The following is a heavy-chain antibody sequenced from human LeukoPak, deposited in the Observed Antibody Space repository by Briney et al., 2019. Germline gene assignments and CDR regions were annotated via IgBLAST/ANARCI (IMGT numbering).Heavy chain of an antibody. V-gene: IGHV1-18*01. D-gene: IGHD3-22*01. Sequence: ASVKVSXKASGYTFTSYGISWVRQAPGQGLEWIGWISAYNGNTNYAQKLQGRVTMTTDTSTSTAYMELRSLRSDDTAVYYCARAHYYDSSGYPRDYWGQGTLVTVSS. CDR2: ISAYNGNT. CDR3: ARAHYYDSSGYPRDY. J-gene: IGHJ4*02. CDR1: GYTFTSYG.